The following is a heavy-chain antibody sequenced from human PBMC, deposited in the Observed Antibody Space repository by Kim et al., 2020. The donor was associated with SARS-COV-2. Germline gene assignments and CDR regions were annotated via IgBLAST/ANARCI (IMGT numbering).Heavy chain of an antibody. V-gene: IGHV4-59*12. D-gene: IGHD3-22*01. Sequence: SETLSLTCSVSGGSTTDSYWTWVRQPPGKGLEWIGSIYYSGSTNYNPSLKSRVSMSVDTSKNQFSLNLSSVTAADSAFYYCTRRSYYETWFDSWGQGTLV. CDR2: IYYSGST. CDR1: GGSTTDSY. CDR3: TRRSYYETWFDS. J-gene: IGHJ5*01.